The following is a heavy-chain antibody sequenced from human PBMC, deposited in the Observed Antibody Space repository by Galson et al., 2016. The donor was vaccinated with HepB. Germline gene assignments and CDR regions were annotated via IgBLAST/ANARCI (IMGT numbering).Heavy chain of an antibody. CDR3: ARRAAAGQENFDY. CDR1: GFTFSSYW. Sequence: LRLSCAVSGFTFSSYWMSWVRQGPGKGLEWVAIIKQDGSEKYYVDSVKGRFTISRDNAKKSLYLQMNSLRAEDTAVYYCARRAAAGQENFDYWGQGTLVTVSA. CDR2: IKQDGSEK. J-gene: IGHJ4*02. D-gene: IGHD6-13*01. V-gene: IGHV3-7*01.